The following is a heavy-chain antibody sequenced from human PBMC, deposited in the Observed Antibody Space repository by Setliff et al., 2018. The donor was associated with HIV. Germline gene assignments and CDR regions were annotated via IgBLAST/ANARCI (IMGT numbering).Heavy chain of an antibody. CDR1: GYSFSDYY. J-gene: IGHJ4*02. V-gene: IGHV1-2*02. Sequence: SCKSSGYSFSDYYMYWVRQAPGQGLEWMGWISPKTGGTNYAQKFQGRVAVTRDTSINTVYMELSRLTSDDTSIYYCARDFALPGLRLGRYSLQSHASIDYWGQGTPVTVSS. CDR3: ARDFALPGLRLGRYSLQSHASIDY. D-gene: IGHD3-10*01. CDR2: ISPKTGGT.